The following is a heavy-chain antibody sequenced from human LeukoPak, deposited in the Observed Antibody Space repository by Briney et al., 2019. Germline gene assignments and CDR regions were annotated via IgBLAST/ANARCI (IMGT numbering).Heavy chain of an antibody. J-gene: IGHJ3*01. Sequence: SETLSLTCAVYGGSFSGYYWSWIRQPPGKGLEWIGEINHSGSTNYNPSLKSRVTISVDTSKNQFSLKLSSVTAADTAVYYCAIGVVPAALSAFDVWGQGTMVTVPS. D-gene: IGHD2-2*01. V-gene: IGHV4-34*01. CDR3: AIGVVPAALSAFDV. CDR1: GGSFSGYY. CDR2: INHSGST.